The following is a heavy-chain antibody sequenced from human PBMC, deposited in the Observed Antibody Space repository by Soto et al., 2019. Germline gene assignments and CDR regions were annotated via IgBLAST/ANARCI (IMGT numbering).Heavy chain of an antibody. D-gene: IGHD1-7*01. CDR1: GYAFATYG. V-gene: IGHV1-18*01. CDR3: ARGARPTTDSAGASTPFDY. CDR2: INPDKGGT. J-gene: IGHJ4*02. Sequence: QVQLVQSGAEVKKPGASVRVSCKASGYAFATYGITWMRQAPGQGLEWMGWINPDKGGTDYAQNLQGRVTMTTDASTSTVYMELRSLTPDDTAVYYWARGARPTTDSAGASTPFDYWGQGTLVTVTS.